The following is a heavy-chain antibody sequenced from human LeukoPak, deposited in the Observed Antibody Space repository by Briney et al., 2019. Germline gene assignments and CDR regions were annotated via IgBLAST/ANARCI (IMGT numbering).Heavy chain of an antibody. CDR2: IIPILGIA. J-gene: IGHJ4*02. D-gene: IGHD3-10*01. CDR1: GGTFRSYA. CDR3: ARDPHYYGSGSYYREGYFDY. V-gene: IGHV1-69*04. Sequence: ASVKVSCKASGGTFRSYAISWVRQAPGQGLEWMGRIIPILGIANYAQKFQGRVTITADKSTSTAYMELSSLRSEDTAVYYCARDPHYYGSGSYYREGYFDYWGQGTLVTVSS.